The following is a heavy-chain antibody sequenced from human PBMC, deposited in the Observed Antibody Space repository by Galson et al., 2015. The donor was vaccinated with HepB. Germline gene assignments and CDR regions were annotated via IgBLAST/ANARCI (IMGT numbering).Heavy chain of an antibody. CDR3: ARLYLDVRTRVSDWIFHL. Sequence: SLRLSCAASGFTFTHYGMTWVRQAPGKGLEWVSGVTAYGETTYYADSVKGRFTISKDNSKNTLYLDMDGLRVEDTALYYCARLYLDVRTRVSDWIFHLWGRGTLVTFSS. D-gene: IGHD2-15*01. CDR1: GFTFTHYG. CDR2: VTAYGETT. J-gene: IGHJ2*01. V-gene: IGHV3-23*01.